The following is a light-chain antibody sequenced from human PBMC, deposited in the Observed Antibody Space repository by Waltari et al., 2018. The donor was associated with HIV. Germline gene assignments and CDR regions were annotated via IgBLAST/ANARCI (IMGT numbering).Light chain of an antibody. J-gene: IGLJ2*01. CDR3: CSYAGSHTFVV. CDR2: EVT. CDR1: NSDVGSYDL. V-gene: IGLV2-23*02. Sequence: QSALTQPASVSGSPGQSVTISCAGSNSDVGSYDLVSLYQHHPGKAPKRLIYEVTKRPSGVSNRFSGSKSGNTASLTISGLQAEDEADYYCCSYAGSHTFVVFGGGTKLTVL.